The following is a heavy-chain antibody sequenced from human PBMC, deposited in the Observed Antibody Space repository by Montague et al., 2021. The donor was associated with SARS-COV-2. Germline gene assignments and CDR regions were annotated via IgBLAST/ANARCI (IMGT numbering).Heavy chain of an antibody. CDR3: ARREDYYGSGGYPN. Sequence: SETLSLTCTVSGGSISSSSWYWSWIRPPPGLELEGIGCICCSANTNSNPYLKSRVTIAVDTSKNQFSLKVSSVTAADAAVCYCARREDYYGSGGYPNWGQGTLVTVSS. J-gene: IGHJ4*02. D-gene: IGHD3-10*01. CDR2: ICCSANT. V-gene: IGHV4-39*01. CDR1: GGSISSSSWY.